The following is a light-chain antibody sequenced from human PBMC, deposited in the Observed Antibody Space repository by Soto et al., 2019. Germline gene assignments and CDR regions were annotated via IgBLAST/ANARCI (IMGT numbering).Light chain of an antibody. V-gene: IGKV3-11*01. CDR2: NAS. CDR3: QQRSIWPPYT. J-gene: IGKJ2*01. Sequence: EIVLTQSPATLSLSPGERATLSCWASQIVRTYLAWYQQKPGHAPRPLIYNASNRATGIPARFSGSGSGTDFTLTISSLEPEDFAVYYCQQRSIWPPYTFGQGTKLEIK. CDR1: QIVRTY.